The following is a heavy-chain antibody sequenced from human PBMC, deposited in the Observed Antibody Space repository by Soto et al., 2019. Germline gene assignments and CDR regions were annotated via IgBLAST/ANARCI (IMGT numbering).Heavy chain of an antibody. J-gene: IGHJ4*02. Sequence: GGSLRLSCSASGFSFSSYAMHWVRQAPGKGLEYVSAISSDGGSTYYTDPVKGRFTISRDDSKNTLYLQMNSLESEDTAVYYCTADLWRSTGPAHDYWGQGILVTVSS. D-gene: IGHD2-8*02. CDR2: ISSDGGST. CDR1: GFSFSSYA. CDR3: TADLWRSTGPAHDY. V-gene: IGHV3-64*04.